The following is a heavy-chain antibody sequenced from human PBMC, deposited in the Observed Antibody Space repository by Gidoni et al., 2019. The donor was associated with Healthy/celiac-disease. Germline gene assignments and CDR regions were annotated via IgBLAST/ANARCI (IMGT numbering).Heavy chain of an antibody. V-gene: IGHV3-23*01. CDR3: AKGWKVAGYFDY. J-gene: IGHJ4*02. Sequence: EVQLLASGGGLVQPGGSLRLSCAASGFTFSSYAMRWVRQAPGKGLEWVSAISGSGGSKYYADSVKGRFTISRDNSKNTLYLQMNSLRAEDTAVYYCAKGWKVAGYFDYWGQGTLVTVSS. CDR1: GFTFSSYA. CDR2: ISGSGGSK. D-gene: IGHD6-19*01.